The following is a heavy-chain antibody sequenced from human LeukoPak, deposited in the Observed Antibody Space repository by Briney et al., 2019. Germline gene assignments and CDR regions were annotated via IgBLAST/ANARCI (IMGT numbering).Heavy chain of an antibody. D-gene: IGHD1-1*01. CDR3: ARDLELERNRWNYFES. V-gene: IGHV4-59*01. Sequence: SETLSLTCTVSGGSISSFFWSWIRQPPGKGLEWLGCIDYSGSTQYNPSLKSRVTISVDTSKQQFSLKLSSVTAADTAVYYCARDLELERNRWNYFESWGQGALVTVSS. J-gene: IGHJ4*02. CDR2: IDYSGST. CDR1: GGSISSFF.